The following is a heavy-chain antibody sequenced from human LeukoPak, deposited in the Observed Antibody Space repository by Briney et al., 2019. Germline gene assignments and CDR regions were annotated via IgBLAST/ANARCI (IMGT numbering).Heavy chain of an antibody. D-gene: IGHD1-26*01. CDR2: IKSKTDGGTT. CDR1: GFIFKNAW. V-gene: IGHV3-15*07. CDR3: TTGLLVGATSY. J-gene: IGHJ4*02. Sequence: GGSLRLSCEASGFIFKNAWMNWVRQAPGKGLEWVGRIKSKTDGGTTDYAAPVKGRFTISRDDSKNTLYLQMNSLKTEDTAVYYCTTGLLVGATSYWGQGTLVTVSS.